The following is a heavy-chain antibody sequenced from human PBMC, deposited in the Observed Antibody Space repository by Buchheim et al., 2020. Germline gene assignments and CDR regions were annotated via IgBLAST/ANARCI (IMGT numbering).Heavy chain of an antibody. CDR3: ASDGSVWYDDSSGFGY. Sequence: EVQLVESGGGLVQPGGSLRLSCAASGFTFSSYWMTWVRQAPGKGLEWVANINQDGSEKNYVDSVKGRFTISRDNAKNSLYLQMNSLRVEDTAVYYCASDGSVWYDDSSGFGYWGQGTL. J-gene: IGHJ4*02. V-gene: IGHV3-7*01. CDR2: INQDGSEK. CDR1: GFTFSSYW. D-gene: IGHD3-22*01.